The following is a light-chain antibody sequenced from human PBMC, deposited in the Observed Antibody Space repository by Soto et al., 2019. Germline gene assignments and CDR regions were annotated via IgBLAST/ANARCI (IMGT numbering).Light chain of an antibody. J-gene: IGKJ2*02. CDR1: QGISSY. CDR2: AAS. CDR3: QQLNSYPRT. Sequence: DIQLTQSPSFLSASVRDIVTITCRASQGISSYLAWYQQKPGKAPKLLIYAASTLQSGVPSRFSGSGSGTEFTLTISSLQPEDFATYYCQQLNSYPRTFGQGTKLEIK. V-gene: IGKV1-9*01.